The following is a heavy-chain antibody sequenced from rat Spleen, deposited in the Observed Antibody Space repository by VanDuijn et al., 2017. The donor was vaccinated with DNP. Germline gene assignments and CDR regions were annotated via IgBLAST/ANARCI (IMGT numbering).Heavy chain of an antibody. CDR1: GFTFSDYN. CDR2: ISYDGSSI. J-gene: IGHJ2*01. D-gene: IGHD5-1*01. V-gene: IGHV5-22*01. CDR3: AKLANWEDYFDY. Sequence: EEQLVESGGGLVQPGRSLKLSCEASGFTFSDYNMVWVRQAPKKGLEWVATISYDGSSIYYGDSVKGRFTMSRDNAKSTLYLRMNSLRSEDTATYYCAKLANWEDYFDYWGQGVLVTVSS.